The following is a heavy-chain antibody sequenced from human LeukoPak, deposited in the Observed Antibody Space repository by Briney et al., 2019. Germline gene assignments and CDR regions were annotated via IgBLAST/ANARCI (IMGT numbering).Heavy chain of an antibody. CDR1: GFTFSSYS. J-gene: IGHJ4*02. Sequence: PGGSLRRSCAASGFTFSSYSMNWVRQAPGKGLEWVSSISSSSSYIYYADSVKGRFTISRDNAKNSLYLQMNSLRAEDTAVYYCARGTMDYDFWSGSYYFDYWGQGTLVTVSS. CDR3: ARGTMDYDFWSGSYYFDY. D-gene: IGHD3-3*01. CDR2: ISSSSSYI. V-gene: IGHV3-21*01.